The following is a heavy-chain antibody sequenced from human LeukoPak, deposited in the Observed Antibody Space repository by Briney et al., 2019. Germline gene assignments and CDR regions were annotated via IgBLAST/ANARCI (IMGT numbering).Heavy chain of an antibody. CDR2: ISGSGGST. D-gene: IGHD5-18*01. Sequence: GGSLRLSCAASGFIFSNYDMSWVRQAPGKGLEWVSVISGSGGSTYYADSVKGRFTISRDNSKNTLSLQVSSLRTEDTAVYYCAKDRYSYAFEYSDSWGQGTLVTVSS. CDR3: AKDRYSYAFEYSDS. V-gene: IGHV3-23*01. J-gene: IGHJ4*02. CDR1: GFIFSNYD.